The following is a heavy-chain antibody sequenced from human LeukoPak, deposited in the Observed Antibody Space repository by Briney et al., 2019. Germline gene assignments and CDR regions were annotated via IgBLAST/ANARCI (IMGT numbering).Heavy chain of an antibody. CDR2: IYYTGST. V-gene: IGHV4-59*08. Sequence: SETLSLTCTVSGASISSYYWSWIRQPPGKGLEWIGYIYYTGSTNYNPSLKSRVTISTDTSKSQFSLKLSSVTAADTAVYYCVSRLGRNYYALDVWGQGTTVTVSS. CDR1: GASISSYY. D-gene: IGHD7-27*01. CDR3: VSRLGRNYYALDV. J-gene: IGHJ6*02.